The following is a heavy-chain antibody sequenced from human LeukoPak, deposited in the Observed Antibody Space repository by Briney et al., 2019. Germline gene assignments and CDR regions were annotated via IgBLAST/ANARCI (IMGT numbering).Heavy chain of an antibody. D-gene: IGHD1-26*01. CDR3: ARFYANEWELPH. Sequence: PSETLSLTCAVYGGSFSGYYWSWIRQPPGKGLEWIGEINHSGSTNYNPSLKSRVTISVDTSKNQFSLKLSSVTAADTAVYYCARFYANEWELPHWGQGTLVTVSS. J-gene: IGHJ4*02. CDR1: GGSFSGYY. V-gene: IGHV4-34*01. CDR2: INHSGST.